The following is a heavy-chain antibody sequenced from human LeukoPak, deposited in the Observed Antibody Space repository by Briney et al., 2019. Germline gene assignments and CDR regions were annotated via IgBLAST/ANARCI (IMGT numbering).Heavy chain of an antibody. CDR1: GFTFSSYG. D-gene: IGHD6-13*01. CDR2: IWYDGSNK. Sequence: PGGSLRLSCAASGFTFSSYGMHWVRQAPGKGLEWVAVIWYDGSNKYYADSVKGRFTISRDNSKNTLYLQMNSLRAEDTAVYYCARDPTLWIAAAGNAFDIWGQGTMVTVSS. V-gene: IGHV3-33*01. J-gene: IGHJ3*02. CDR3: ARDPTLWIAAAGNAFDI.